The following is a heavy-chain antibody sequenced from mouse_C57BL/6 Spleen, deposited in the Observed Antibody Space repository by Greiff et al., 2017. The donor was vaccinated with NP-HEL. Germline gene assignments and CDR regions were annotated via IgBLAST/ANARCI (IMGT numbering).Heavy chain of an antibody. CDR3: ARREAQTAQALDY. Sequence: QVQLKESGAELAKPGASVTLSCKASGFTFTSYWMHWVKQRPGQGLEWIGYLNPSSGYTKYNQKFKDKATLTADKSSSTAYMQLSSLTYEDSAVYYCARREAQTAQALDYWGQGTTLTVSS. CDR2: LNPSSGYT. D-gene: IGHD3-2*02. CDR1: GFTFTSYW. V-gene: IGHV1-7*01. J-gene: IGHJ2*01.